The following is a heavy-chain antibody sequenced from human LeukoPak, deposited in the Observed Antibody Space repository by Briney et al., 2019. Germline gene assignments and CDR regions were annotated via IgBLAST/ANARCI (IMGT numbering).Heavy chain of an antibody. D-gene: IGHD6-19*01. CDR2: IYPSDSDT. CDR1: GYSFTKYW. Sequence: GESLKISCKSSGYSFTKYWIGWVRQMPGKGPEWMGIIYPSDSDTRYSPSFQGQVTISADKSISTAYLQWSSLKASDTAMYYCARSGSSSDSDYWGQGTLLTVSS. CDR3: ARSGSSSDSDY. J-gene: IGHJ4*02. V-gene: IGHV5-51*01.